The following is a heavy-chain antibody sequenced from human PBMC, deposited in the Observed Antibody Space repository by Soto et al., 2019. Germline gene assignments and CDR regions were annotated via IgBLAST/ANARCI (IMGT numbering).Heavy chain of an antibody. J-gene: IGHJ3*02. Sequence: EVQLLESGGGLVQPGGSLRLSCAASGFTFSSYAMSWVRQAPGKGLEWVSGISGGGGRTYYADPVKGRFTISRDNSKNTLYVQMNGLRAGDTAVYYCTYSAASDIWCQGTMVAVSS. CDR1: GFTFSSYA. D-gene: IGHD4-4*01. CDR3: TYSAASDI. V-gene: IGHV3-23*01. CDR2: ISGGGGRT.